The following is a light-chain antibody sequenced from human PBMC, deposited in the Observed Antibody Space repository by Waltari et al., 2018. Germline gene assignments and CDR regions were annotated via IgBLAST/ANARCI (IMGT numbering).Light chain of an antibody. Sequence: QSVLTQPPSVSAAPGQKVTISCSGSSSNIGSNYVPWYQQFPGTAPKLPIYDNNKRPSGIPARFSGSRSGTSATLTVSGVQAEDEADYYCSSYGGSNNLVFGGGTKLTVL. CDR1: SSNIGSNY. J-gene: IGLJ3*02. CDR2: DNN. V-gene: IGLV1-51*01. CDR3: SSYGGSNNLV.